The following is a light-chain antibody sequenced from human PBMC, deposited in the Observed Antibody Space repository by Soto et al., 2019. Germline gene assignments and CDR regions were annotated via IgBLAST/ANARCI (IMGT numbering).Light chain of an antibody. J-gene: IGKJ5*01. CDR3: QQINAYPIT. Sequence: IQLTPSPSSLSASVGDSVTITCRASQGIRSSLAWYQQKPGIAPKLLIYTASTLQSGVPSRFSGSGSGTDFTLTISSLQPEDFATYYCQQINAYPITFGQGTRLEIK. CDR2: TAS. V-gene: IGKV1-9*01. CDR1: QGIRSS.